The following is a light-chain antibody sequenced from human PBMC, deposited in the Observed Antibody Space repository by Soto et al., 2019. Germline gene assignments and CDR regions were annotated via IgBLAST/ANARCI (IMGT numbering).Light chain of an antibody. V-gene: IGKV3-20*01. Sequence: EIFLTQSPLTLSLLSLGIATRPPKPSQSIDSISLAWYQHKPGQAPRLLIYGASSRSTAIPDRFSGSGSGTDFTLTISSLEPEDFAVYYCQNYDSSLSTFGGGTKVDIK. J-gene: IGKJ4*01. CDR1: QSIDSIS. CDR3: QNYDSSLST. CDR2: GAS.